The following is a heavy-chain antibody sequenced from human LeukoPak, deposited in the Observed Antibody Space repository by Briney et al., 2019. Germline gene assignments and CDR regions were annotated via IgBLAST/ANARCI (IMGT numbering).Heavy chain of an antibody. D-gene: IGHD1-1*01. CDR3: AREGSYSWTFDY. CDR2: INSSGGST. CDR1: GYTFTSYY. Sequence: ASVKVSCKASGYTFTSYYIHWVRQPPGQGLEWMGIINSSGGSTSYAQKFQGRVTMTRDTSTITVYMELSSLRSEDTAVYYCAREGSYSWTFDYWGQGTLVTVSS. V-gene: IGHV1-46*01. J-gene: IGHJ4*02.